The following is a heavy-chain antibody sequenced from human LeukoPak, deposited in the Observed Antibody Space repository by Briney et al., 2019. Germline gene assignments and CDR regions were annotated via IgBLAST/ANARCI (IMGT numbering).Heavy chain of an antibody. CDR2: MYYTGST. J-gene: IGHJ3*02. Sequence: PSETLSLTCTVSGDSISSGDYYWSWIRQHPGKGLEWIGYMYYTGSTYYNPSLKSRVTISVDTSKNQFSLKLSSVTAADTAVYYCARDKLPVPSPNDAFDIWGQGTMVTVSS. D-gene: IGHD1-7*01. CDR1: GDSISSGDYY. CDR3: ARDKLPVPSPNDAFDI. V-gene: IGHV4-31*03.